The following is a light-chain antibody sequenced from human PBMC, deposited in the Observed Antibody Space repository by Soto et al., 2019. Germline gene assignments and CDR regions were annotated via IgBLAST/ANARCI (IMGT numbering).Light chain of an antibody. CDR2: EVN. V-gene: IGLV2-14*01. CDR3: FSLTNTRPHV. J-gene: IGLJ1*01. Sequence: SALTQPACLSGSPGQSITISCTGTSSDIGAYDYVSWFQQHPGKAPKLMISEVNNRPSGVSNRFSGSKSGNTAYLTISGLQVEDEAEYFCFSLTNTRPHVFGSGTKVT. CDR1: SSDIGAYDY.